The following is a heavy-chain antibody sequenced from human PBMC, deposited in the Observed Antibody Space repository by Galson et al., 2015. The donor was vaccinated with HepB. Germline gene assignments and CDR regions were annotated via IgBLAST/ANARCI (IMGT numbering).Heavy chain of an antibody. Sequence: SLRLSCAASGFSFSDYAIHWVRQSPGKGLEWVAVISYDGSNKYYADPVKGRFIISRDNFKNTVYLQMNSLRAEDTAIYYCARDPSGYTIRRLDYWCQGTLVTVSP. J-gene: IGHJ4*02. D-gene: IGHD3-22*01. V-gene: IGHV3-30*04. CDR3: ARDPSGYTIRRLDY. CDR2: ISYDGSNK. CDR1: GFSFSDYA.